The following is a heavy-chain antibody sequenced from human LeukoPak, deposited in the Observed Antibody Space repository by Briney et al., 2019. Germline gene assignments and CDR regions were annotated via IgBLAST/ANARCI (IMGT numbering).Heavy chain of an antibody. V-gene: IGHV4-39*01. CDR3: ATYTGIVGSFDY. J-gene: IGHJ4*02. D-gene: IGHD1-26*01. Sequence: SETLSLTCTVSGGSISSSSYYWGWIRQPPGKGLEWIGSIYYSGSTYYNPSLKSRVTISVDTSKNQFSLKLSSVTAADTAVYYCATYTGIVGSFDYWGQGTLVTVSP. CDR2: IYYSGST. CDR1: GGSISSSSYY.